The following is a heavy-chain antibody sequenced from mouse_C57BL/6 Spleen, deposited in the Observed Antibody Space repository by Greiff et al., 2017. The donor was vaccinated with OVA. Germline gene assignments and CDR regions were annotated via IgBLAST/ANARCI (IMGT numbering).Heavy chain of an antibody. J-gene: IGHJ2*01. CDR2: IDPSDSYT. CDR3: ARGPYGKYFDY. V-gene: IGHV1-50*01. CDR1: GYTFTSYW. Sequence: VQLQQSGAELVKPGASVKLSCKASGYTFTSYWMQWVKQRPGQGLEWIGEIDPSDSYTNYNQKFKGKATLTVDTSSSTAYMQLSSLTSEDSAVYYCARGPYGKYFDYWGQGTTLTVSS. D-gene: IGHD2-1*01.